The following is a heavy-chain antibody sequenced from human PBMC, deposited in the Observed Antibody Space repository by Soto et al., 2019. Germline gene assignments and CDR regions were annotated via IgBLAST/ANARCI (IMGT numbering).Heavy chain of an antibody. CDR1: GFTFSSYW. CDR3: ARVPTGRYGVWNY. Sequence: EVQLVVSGGGLVQPGGSLRLSCAASGFTFSSYWMHWVRQAPGKGLVWVSRINPDGTTTTYADSVKGRFTISRDNAKNTLYLQMNSLRGDDTAVYYCARVPTGRYGVWNYWGQGTLVTVSS. J-gene: IGHJ4*02. D-gene: IGHD3-16*01. CDR2: INPDGTTT. V-gene: IGHV3-74*01.